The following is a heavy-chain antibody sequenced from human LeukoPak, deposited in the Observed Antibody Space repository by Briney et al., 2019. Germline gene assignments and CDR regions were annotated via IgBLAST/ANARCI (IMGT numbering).Heavy chain of an antibody. CDR2: ISAYNGDT. D-gene: IGHD2-15*01. CDR3: ARDRASAGGFDY. J-gene: IGHJ4*02. V-gene: IGHV1-18*01. Sequence: GASVKVSCKASGYTFSSYGISWVRQAPGQGLEWMGWISAYNGDTNYAQKLQGRVTMTTDTSTSTAYMELRSLRSDDTALYYCARDRASAGGFDYWGQGTLVTVSS. CDR1: GYTFSSYG.